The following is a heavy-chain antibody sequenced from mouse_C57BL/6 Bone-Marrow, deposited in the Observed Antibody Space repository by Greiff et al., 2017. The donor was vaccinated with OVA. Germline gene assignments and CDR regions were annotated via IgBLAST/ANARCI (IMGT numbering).Heavy chain of an antibody. J-gene: IGHJ4*01. CDR1: GYSITSDY. V-gene: IGHV3-8*01. Sequence: EVKLMESGPGLAKPSQTLSLTCSVTGYSITSDYWNWLRKFPGNKLEYMGYISYSGSTYYNPSLKSRLSITRDTSKNQYYLQLNSVTTEDTATYYCARSRYDYFYYAMDYWGQGTSVTVSS. CDR2: ISYSGST. CDR3: ARSRYDYFYYAMDY. D-gene: IGHD2-4*01.